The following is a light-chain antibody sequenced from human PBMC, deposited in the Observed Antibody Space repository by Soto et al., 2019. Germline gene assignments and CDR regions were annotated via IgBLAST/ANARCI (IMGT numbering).Light chain of an antibody. J-gene: IGLJ1*01. CDR2: DVV. CDR3: CSYAGGYTYL. Sequence: QTLLVTPRPLSGSPGQSIPISCTVTGNDVGAYNYVSWYQKHPGRPPKLMIYDVVRWPSGVPDRFSGSKSGNTDSLNISGLQAEDEADYFCCSYAGGYTYLFGTGTKVTAL. CDR1: GNDVGAYNY. V-gene: IGLV2-11*01.